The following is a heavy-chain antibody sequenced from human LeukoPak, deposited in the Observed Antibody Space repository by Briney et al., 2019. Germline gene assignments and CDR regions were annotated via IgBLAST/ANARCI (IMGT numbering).Heavy chain of an antibody. V-gene: IGHV3-23*01. CDR2: ISGDAGRT. J-gene: IGHJ4*02. CDR3: ANSPDGAFDY. CDR1: GFTFSSYG. Sequence: GGSLRLSCAASGFTFSSYGMNWVRQAPGKGLEWVSGISGDAGRTYYADSVKGRFTISRDNSKNTLYLHMNSLRAEDTAVYYCANSPDGAFDYWGQGTLVTVSS.